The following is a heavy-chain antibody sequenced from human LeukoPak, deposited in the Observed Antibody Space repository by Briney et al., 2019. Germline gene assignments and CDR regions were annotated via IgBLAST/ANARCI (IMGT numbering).Heavy chain of an antibody. CDR3: ARGLEQWLADAFDI. Sequence: SSQTLSLTCTVSGGSISSGSYYWSWIRQPAGKGLEWIGRIYTSGSTNYNPSHKSRVTISVDTSKNQFSLKLSSVTAADTAVYYCARGLEQWLADAFDIWGQGTMVTVSS. CDR2: IYTSGST. J-gene: IGHJ3*02. CDR1: GGSISSGSYY. V-gene: IGHV4-61*02. D-gene: IGHD6-19*01.